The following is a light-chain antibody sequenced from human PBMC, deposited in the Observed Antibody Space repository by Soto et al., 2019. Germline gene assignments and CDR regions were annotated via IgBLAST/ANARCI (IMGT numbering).Light chain of an antibody. CDR2: KAS. Sequence: DIPMTPSPSTLSASVGDRVTITCRASQSIRSWLAWYQQKPGKAPKLLIYKASSLESGVPSRFSGSGSGTEFTLTISSLQPDDFATYYCQQYNTYWTFGQGTKVEIK. J-gene: IGKJ1*01. CDR3: QQYNTYWT. V-gene: IGKV1-5*03. CDR1: QSIRSW.